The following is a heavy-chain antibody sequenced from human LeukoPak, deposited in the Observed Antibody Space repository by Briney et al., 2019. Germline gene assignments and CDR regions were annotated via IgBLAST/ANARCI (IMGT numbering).Heavy chain of an antibody. D-gene: IGHD2-21*02. J-gene: IGHJ4*02. CDR2: ICYDGINK. CDR1: GFTFSSYG. CDR3: AKDSGIVVVTFYFDY. V-gene: IGHV3-33*06. Sequence: GGSLRLSCAASGFTFSSYGMHWVRQAPGKGLEWVAVICYDGINKYYAHSVKGRFPISRDNSKHTLYLQMNSLRAEDTAVYYCAKDSGIVVVTFYFDYWGQGTLVTVSS.